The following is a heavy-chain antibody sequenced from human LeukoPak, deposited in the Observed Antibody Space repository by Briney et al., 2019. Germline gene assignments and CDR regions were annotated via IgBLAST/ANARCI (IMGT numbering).Heavy chain of an antibody. D-gene: IGHD2-15*01. CDR2: ISAYSGNT. CDR1: GYTFTTYG. J-gene: IGHJ6*02. Sequence: ASVKVSCKTSGYTFTTYGISWVRQAPGQGLEWMGWISAYSGNTNYAQKLQGRVTMTTDTFTSTAYMELRSLRSDDTAVYYCAREGVGYYGMDVWGQGTTVTVSS. CDR3: AREGVGYYGMDV. V-gene: IGHV1-18*01.